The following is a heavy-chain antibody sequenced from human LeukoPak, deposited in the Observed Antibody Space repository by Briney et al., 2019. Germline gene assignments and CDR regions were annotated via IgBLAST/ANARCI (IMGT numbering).Heavy chain of an antibody. D-gene: IGHD6-25*01. CDR2: IYYSGST. Sequence: SETLSLTCTVSGGSISSSSYYWGWIRQPPGKGLEWIRSIYYSGSTYYNPSLKSRVTISVDTSKNQFSLKLSSVTAADTAVDYCARAAQVDAFDIWGQGTMVTVSS. J-gene: IGHJ3*02. CDR3: ARAAQVDAFDI. CDR1: GGSISSSSYY. V-gene: IGHV4-39*07.